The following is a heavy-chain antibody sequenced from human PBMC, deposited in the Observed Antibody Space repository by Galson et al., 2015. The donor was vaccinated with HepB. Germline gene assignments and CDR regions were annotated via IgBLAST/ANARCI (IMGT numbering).Heavy chain of an antibody. V-gene: IGHV1-69*13. D-gene: IGHD1-14*01. CDR1: GGTFSSYA. CDR2: IIPIFGTA. Sequence: SVKVSCKASGGTFSSYAISWVRQAPGQGLEWMGGIIPIFGTANYAQKFQGRVTITADESTSTAYMELSSLRSEDTAVYYCARDKPGDGAFDIWGQGTMVTVSS. J-gene: IGHJ3*02. CDR3: ARDKPGDGAFDI.